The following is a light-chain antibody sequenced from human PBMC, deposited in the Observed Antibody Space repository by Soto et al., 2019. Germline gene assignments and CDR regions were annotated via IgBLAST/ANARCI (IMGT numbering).Light chain of an antibody. CDR2: EGG. V-gene: IGLV2-14*02. CDR1: SSDVGNYNL. CDR3: QSYDNSLLAYV. Sequence: QSVLTQPASVSGSPGQSITISCTGTSSDVGNYNLVSWYQQYPGKAPKLMIYEGGKRPSGVPDRFSGSTSGTSASLAITGLQAEDAADYYCQSYDNSLLAYVFGGGTKLTVL. J-gene: IGLJ2*01.